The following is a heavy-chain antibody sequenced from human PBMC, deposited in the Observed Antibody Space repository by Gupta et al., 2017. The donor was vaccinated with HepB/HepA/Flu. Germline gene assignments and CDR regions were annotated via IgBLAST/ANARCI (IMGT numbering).Heavy chain of an antibody. CDR1: GFTFRKYG. V-gene: IGHV3-33*01. J-gene: IGHJ6*02. CDR2: IMSGGTKT. CDR3: ARDGPHYDIDG. Sequence: QVQLVESGGGVVRPGRSLRLSCVASGFTFRKYGMHWVRRAPGKGLEWVAFIMSGGTKTYYADAVKGRLTISRDDSKRTIYLQMNRLTAEDTAVYYCARDGPHYDIDGWGPGTTVTVYS.